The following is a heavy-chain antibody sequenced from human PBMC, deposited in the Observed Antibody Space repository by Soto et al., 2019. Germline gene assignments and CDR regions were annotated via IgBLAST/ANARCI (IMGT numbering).Heavy chain of an antibody. D-gene: IGHD1-26*01. CDR2: ISWNSGSI. V-gene: IGHV3-9*01. Sequence: LRLSFAASGFTFDDYAMHWVRQAPGKGLEWVSGISWNSGSIGYADSVKGRFTISRDNAKNSLYLQMNSLRAEDTALYYCAKVRIVGATRAFDIWGQGTMVTVSS. J-gene: IGHJ3*02. CDR3: AKVRIVGATRAFDI. CDR1: GFTFDDYA.